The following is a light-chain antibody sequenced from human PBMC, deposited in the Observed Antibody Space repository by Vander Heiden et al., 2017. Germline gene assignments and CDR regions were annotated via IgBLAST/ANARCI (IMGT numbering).Light chain of an antibody. CDR2: GNT. CDR3: QSYDSGLTGYVV. J-gene: IGLJ2*01. Sequence: QSVLTQPPPASGAPGQRVPISCTGRSPNFGAGFDFHWYQPVPRTAPKPLSYGNTNRPSGVPDRFSGSKSGTSASLAITGLQAEDEADYYCQSYDSGLTGYVVFGGGTKLTVL. CDR1: SPNFGAGFD. V-gene: IGLV1-40*01.